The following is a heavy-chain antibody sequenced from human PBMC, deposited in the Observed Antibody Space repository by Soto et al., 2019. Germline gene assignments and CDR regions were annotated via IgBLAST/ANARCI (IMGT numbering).Heavy chain of an antibody. D-gene: IGHD3-16*01. CDR1: GFSLTTSGVG. CDR2: IYWDDDK. V-gene: IGHV2-5*02. CDR3: AHSLGEDWFDP. J-gene: IGHJ5*02. Sequence: QITLKESGPTLVKSTQTLTLTCTFSGFSLTTSGVGVGWIRQPPGKALEWLALIYWDDDKRYSPSLKSRLTIAKAASTNQGVLMMTNMDPVDTATCYCAHSLGEDWFDPWGQGTLVTVSS.